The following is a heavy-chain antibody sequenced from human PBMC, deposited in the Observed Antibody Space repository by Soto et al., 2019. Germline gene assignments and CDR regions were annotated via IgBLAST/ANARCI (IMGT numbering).Heavy chain of an antibody. CDR2: ISFAGTND. Sequence: QMQLVQSGGGVVQPGRSLRLSCAASGFTFDTYEMNWVRQAPGKGLEWVAMISFAGTNDYYADSVKGRFTISRDNSNNPLSLHMNRLRVEDTAVYYCARDMNRFDPWGQGSLVTVAS. V-gene: IGHV3-30-3*01. CDR3: ARDMNRFDP. CDR1: GFTFDTYE. J-gene: IGHJ5*02.